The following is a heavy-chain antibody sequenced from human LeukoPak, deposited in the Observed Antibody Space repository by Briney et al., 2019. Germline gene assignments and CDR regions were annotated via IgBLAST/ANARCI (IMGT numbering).Heavy chain of an antibody. CDR3: ARGRVPAANIFWFDP. J-gene: IGHJ5*02. CDR2: IYHSGST. V-gene: IGHV4-30-2*01. CDR1: GGSISSGGYS. Sequence: PSETLSLTCAVSGGSISSGGYSWSWIWQPPGKGLEWIGYIYHSGSTYYNPSLKSRVTISVDRSKNQFSLKLSSVTAADTAVYYCARGRVPAANIFWFDPWGQGTLVTVSS. D-gene: IGHD2-2*01.